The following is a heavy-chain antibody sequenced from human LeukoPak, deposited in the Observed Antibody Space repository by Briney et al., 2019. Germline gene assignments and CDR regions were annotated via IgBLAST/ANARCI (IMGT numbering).Heavy chain of an antibody. Sequence: GGSLRLSCAASGFTFGSVGMSWVRQAPGKGLEWVSGLSAGGGITYYADSVKGRFNISRDNAKNTLYLQMNSLRADDTAIYYCAKDRQQLANLDYWGQGALVTVSS. CDR2: LSAGGGIT. V-gene: IGHV3-23*01. D-gene: IGHD6-13*01. CDR3: AKDRQQLANLDY. CDR1: GFTFGSVG. J-gene: IGHJ4*02.